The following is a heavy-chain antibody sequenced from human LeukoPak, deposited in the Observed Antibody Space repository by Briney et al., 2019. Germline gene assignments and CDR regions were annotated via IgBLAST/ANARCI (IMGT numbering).Heavy chain of an antibody. Sequence: GGSLRLSCIVSGSIFSSYAMNWVRQAPGKGLEWVSVISGSGGTTDYADSVKGRFTISRDNSKNTLYLQMDSLRAEDTAVYYCARAMMVVSNLWGVYDYWGQGTLVTVSS. CDR2: ISGSGGTT. CDR3: ARAMMVVSNLWGVYDY. J-gene: IGHJ4*02. CDR1: GSIFSSYA. V-gene: IGHV3-23*01. D-gene: IGHD3-22*01.